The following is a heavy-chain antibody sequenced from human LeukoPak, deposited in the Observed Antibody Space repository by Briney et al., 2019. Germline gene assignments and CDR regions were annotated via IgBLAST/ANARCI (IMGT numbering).Heavy chain of an antibody. CDR1: GGSFSGYY. V-gene: IGHV4-34*01. Sequence: PSETLSLTCAVYGGSFSGYYWSWIRQPPGKGLEWIGEINHSGSTNYNPSLKSRVTISVDTSKNQFSLKLSSVTAADTAVYYCARTRTGDLYYFDCWGRGTLVTVSS. CDR3: ARTRTGDLYYFDC. CDR2: INHSGST. J-gene: IGHJ4*02. D-gene: IGHD7-27*01.